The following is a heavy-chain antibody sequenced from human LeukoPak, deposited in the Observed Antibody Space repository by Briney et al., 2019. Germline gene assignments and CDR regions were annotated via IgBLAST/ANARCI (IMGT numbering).Heavy chain of an antibody. D-gene: IGHD3-22*01. CDR3: AKDYYDSSGYLDDFDI. CDR1: GFTFSSYG. CDR2: ISYDGSNK. V-gene: IGHV3-30*18. Sequence: HAGRSLRLSCAASGFTFSSYGMHWVRRAPGKGLEWVAVISYDGSNKYYVDSVKGRFTISRDNSKNTLYLQMNTLRAEDTAVYYCAKDYYDSSGYLDDFDIWGQGTMVTVSS. J-gene: IGHJ3*02.